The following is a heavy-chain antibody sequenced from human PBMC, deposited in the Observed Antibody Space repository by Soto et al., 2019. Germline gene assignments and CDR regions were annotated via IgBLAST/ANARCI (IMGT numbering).Heavy chain of an antibody. Sequence: EVQLVESGGGLVQPGGSLTLSCAGSALTASKNYMSWVRQPPGKGLEWVSVIYSGGTTYYADPVKDRFSISRDNSKSTLYLQMDNLRAGDTAVYYCARGGSGSDWDYYGMDVWGQGTTVTVSS. J-gene: IGHJ6*02. CDR2: IYSGGTT. V-gene: IGHV3-66*01. CDR3: ARGGSGSDWDYYGMDV. D-gene: IGHD3-10*01. CDR1: ALTASKNY.